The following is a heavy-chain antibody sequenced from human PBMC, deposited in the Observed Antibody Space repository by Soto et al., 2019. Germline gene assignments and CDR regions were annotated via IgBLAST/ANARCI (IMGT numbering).Heavy chain of an antibody. D-gene: IGHD6-13*01. CDR1: GFTFSSYA. Sequence: GGSLRLSCAASGFTFSSYAMSWVRQAPGKGLEWVSAISGSGGSTYYADSVKGRFTISRDNSKNTLYLQMNSLRAEDTAVYYCAKDESWGSSSWSHFDYWGQGTLVTVSS. CDR2: ISGSGGST. CDR3: AKDESWGSSSWSHFDY. V-gene: IGHV3-23*01. J-gene: IGHJ4*02.